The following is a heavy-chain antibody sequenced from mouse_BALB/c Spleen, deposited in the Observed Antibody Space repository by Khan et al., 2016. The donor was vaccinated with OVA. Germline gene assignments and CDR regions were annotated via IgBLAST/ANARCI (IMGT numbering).Heavy chain of an antibody. V-gene: IGHV9-2-1*01. CDR1: GYTFTDYS. J-gene: IGHJ4*01. D-gene: IGHD2-3*01. CDR2: INTETGEP. Sequence: QIQLVQSGPELKKPGETVKISCKASGYTFTDYSMHWVKQAPGKGLKWMGWINTETGEPTYADDFKGRFAFSLETSASTAYLQINNLKNEDTATYFCAIWLLRGNYYAMDYWGQGTSVTVSS. CDR3: AIWLLRGNYYAMDY.